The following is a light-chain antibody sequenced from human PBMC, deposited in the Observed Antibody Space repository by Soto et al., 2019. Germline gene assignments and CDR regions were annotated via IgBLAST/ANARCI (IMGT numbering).Light chain of an antibody. Sequence: EVVLAQSPGTLSLSPGERATLSCRASQSVSSNFLAWYRQKPGQAPRLLIYGASSRATGIPDRFSGSGSGTDFTLTFSRLEPEDFAVYYCQQYGSSPPTFGRGTRLEIK. CDR1: QSVSSNF. V-gene: IGKV3-20*01. CDR3: QQYGSSPPT. J-gene: IGKJ5*01. CDR2: GAS.